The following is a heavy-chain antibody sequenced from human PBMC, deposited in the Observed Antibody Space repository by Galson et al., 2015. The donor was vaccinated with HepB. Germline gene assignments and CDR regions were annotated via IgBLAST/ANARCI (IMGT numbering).Heavy chain of an antibody. CDR2: ISSSSSTT. CDR1: GFTFSSYS. D-gene: IGHD4/OR15-4a*01. CDR3: ARDPSSLDYDSYFQH. V-gene: IGHV3-48*02. Sequence: SLRLSCAASGFTFSSYSMNWVRQAPGKGLEWVSYISSSSSTTYYADSVKGRFTISRDNAKNSLYLQMNSLRDEDTAVYYCARDPSSLDYDSYFQHWGQGTLVTVSS. J-gene: IGHJ1*01.